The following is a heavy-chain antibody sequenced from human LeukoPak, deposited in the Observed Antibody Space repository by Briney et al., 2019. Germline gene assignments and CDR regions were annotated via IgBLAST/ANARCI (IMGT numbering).Heavy chain of an antibody. V-gene: IGHV3-49*04. D-gene: IGHD6-19*01. CDR1: GFTFSDYA. Sequence: PVRSLRLSCTASGFTFSDYAMSWVRQAPGKGLEWVGFIRNKANGGTADYAASVKGRFTISRDDSKTIAYLQMNSLKTEDTAVYYCSRAYSTGWLGINDYWGQGALVTVSS. CDR3: SRAYSTGWLGINDY. CDR2: IRNKANGGTA. J-gene: IGHJ4*02.